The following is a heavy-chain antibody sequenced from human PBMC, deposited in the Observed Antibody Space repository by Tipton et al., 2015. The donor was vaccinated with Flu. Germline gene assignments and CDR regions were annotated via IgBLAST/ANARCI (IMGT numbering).Heavy chain of an antibody. V-gene: IGHV4-59*08. Sequence: TLSLTCTVSGDSISSYYWSWIRQPPGKGLEWIGYIYYSGSTNYNPSLKSRVTISVDTSKNQFSLKLSSVTAADTAVYYCARDSAAHYGMDVWGQGTTVTVSS. CDR3: ARDSAAHYGMDV. J-gene: IGHJ6*02. D-gene: IGHD6-13*01. CDR2: IYYSGST. CDR1: GDSISSYY.